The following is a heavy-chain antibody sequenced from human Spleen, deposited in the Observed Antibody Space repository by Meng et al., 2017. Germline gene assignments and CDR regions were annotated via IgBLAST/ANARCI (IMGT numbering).Heavy chain of an antibody. CDR1: GYIFTNYG. J-gene: IGHJ6*02. CDR2: ILPLFGTT. V-gene: IGHV1-69*13. CDR3: AKCLRRGYDCSLSSGMDV. Sequence: SVKVSCKASGYIFTNYGISWVRQAPGQGLEWLGGILPLFGTTNYAQKFQDRVTITADESTSTAYMELSSLRSEDTAVYYCAKCLRRGYDCSLSSGMDVWGQGITVTVSS. D-gene: IGHD3-22*01.